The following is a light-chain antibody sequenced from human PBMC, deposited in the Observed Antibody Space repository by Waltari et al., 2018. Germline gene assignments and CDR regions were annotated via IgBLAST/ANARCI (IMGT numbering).Light chain of an antibody. CDR1: QSVSHW. V-gene: IGKV1-5*03. Sequence: DIQMTQSPSTLSASVGDRVTITCRASQSVSHWLAWYQQKPGKAPKLLISKASSLEKEVPSTFSGSGSGTEFTLTITNLQPDDFATFYCQRYDDYPPTFGGGTKVEFK. CDR2: KAS. CDR3: QRYDDYPPT. J-gene: IGKJ4*01.